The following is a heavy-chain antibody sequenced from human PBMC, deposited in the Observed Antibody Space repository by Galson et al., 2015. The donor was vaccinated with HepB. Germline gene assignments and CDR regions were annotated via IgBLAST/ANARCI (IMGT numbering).Heavy chain of an antibody. CDR2: IYHSGST. CDR1: GYSISSGYY. D-gene: IGHD3-3*01. J-gene: IGHJ4*02. CDR3: ARVSITIFGVVIEGYGYFDY. V-gene: IGHV4-38-2*01. Sequence: LSLTCAVSGYSISSGYYWGWIRQPPGKGLEWIGSIYHSGSTYYNPSLKSRVTISVDTSKNQFSLKLSSVTAADTAVYYCARVSITIFGVVIEGYGYFDYWGQGTLVTVSS.